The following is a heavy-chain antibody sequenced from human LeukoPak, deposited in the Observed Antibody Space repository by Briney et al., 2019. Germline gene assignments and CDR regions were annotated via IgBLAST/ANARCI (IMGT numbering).Heavy chain of an antibody. Sequence: PSETLSLTCTVSGGSISSSSYYWGWIRQPPGTGLEWLGSIYYSGSTYYNPSLKSRVTISVDTSKNQFSLKLSSVTAADTAVYYCARLPLFSSDFNPSDYWGQGTLATVSS. CDR3: ARLPLFSSDFNPSDY. D-gene: IGHD6-19*01. CDR1: GGSISSSSYY. J-gene: IGHJ4*02. CDR2: IYYSGST. V-gene: IGHV4-39*01.